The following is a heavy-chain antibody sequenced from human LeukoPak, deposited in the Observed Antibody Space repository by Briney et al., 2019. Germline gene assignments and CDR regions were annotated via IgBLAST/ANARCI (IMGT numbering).Heavy chain of an antibody. CDR2: ISAYNGDT. CDR3: ARGNFGNYFDY. CDR1: GYTFTSYG. V-gene: IGHV1-18*01. D-gene: IGHD3-10*01. J-gene: IGHJ4*02. Sequence: ASVKVSCTASGYTFTSYGISWVRQAPGQGLEWMGWISAYNGDTNYAQKLQGRFTMTTDTSTSTAYMELRCLRSDDTAVYYCARGNFGNYFDYWGQGTLVTVSS.